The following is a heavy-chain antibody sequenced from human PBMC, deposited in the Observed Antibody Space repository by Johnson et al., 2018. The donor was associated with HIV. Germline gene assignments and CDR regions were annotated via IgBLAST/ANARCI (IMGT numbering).Heavy chain of an antibody. CDR1: GFTFSPYW. V-gene: IGHV3-74*02. Sequence: VYLVESGGGLVKPGGSLRLSCAASGFTFSPYWMHWVRQAPGQGLVWVSRIISDVSSAIYTDSVTGRFTISRDNTKKTLYLQMNSLRAEDTAVYYCTTGAFHAYDMWGQGTMVTVSS. CDR3: TTGAFHAYDM. D-gene: IGHD2/OR15-2a*01. CDR2: IISDVSSA. J-gene: IGHJ3*02.